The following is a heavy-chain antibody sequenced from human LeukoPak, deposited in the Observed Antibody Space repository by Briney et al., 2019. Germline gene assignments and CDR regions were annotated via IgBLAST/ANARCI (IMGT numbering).Heavy chain of an antibody. CDR3: SCVWFGEPRVTS. Sequence: PSETLSLTCSVSGGSISSYYWSWIRQPPGQGLERNGNIYYSCSTNYNPSPKRQVTISVDTAKYKFPLKLSPVTGADTDVYYYSCVWFGEPRVTSWGQGTLVSVAS. J-gene: IGHJ4*02. V-gene: IGHV4-59*01. CDR1: GGSISSYY. CDR2: IYYSCST. D-gene: IGHD3-10*01.